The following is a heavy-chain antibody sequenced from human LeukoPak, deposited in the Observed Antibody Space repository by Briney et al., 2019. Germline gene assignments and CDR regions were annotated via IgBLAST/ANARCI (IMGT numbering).Heavy chain of an antibody. CDR1: GGTFSSYA. CDR2: IIPILGIA. Sequence: SVKVSCKASGGTFSSYAISWVRQAPGQGLEWMGGIIPILGIANYAQKFQGRVTITADKSTSTAYMELSSLRSEDTAVYYCARESDYYDSSGYYPRSNFDYWGQGTLVTVSS. D-gene: IGHD3-22*01. J-gene: IGHJ4*02. V-gene: IGHV1-69*10. CDR3: ARESDYYDSSGYYPRSNFDY.